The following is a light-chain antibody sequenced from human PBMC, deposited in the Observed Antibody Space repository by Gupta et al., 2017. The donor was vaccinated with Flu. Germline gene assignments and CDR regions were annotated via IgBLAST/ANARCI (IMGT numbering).Light chain of an antibody. CDR1: SSAVGGYNY. J-gene: IGLJ1*01. CDR2: EVS. Sequence: HSALTQPASVSGSPGQSITISCTGTSSAVGGYNYVSWYQQHPGKAPKLMIYEVSNRPSGVSNRFSGSKYGNTASLTISGLQAEDEADYYCSSYTSSSTLIYFFGTGTKVTVL. V-gene: IGLV2-14*01. CDR3: SSYTSSSTLIYF.